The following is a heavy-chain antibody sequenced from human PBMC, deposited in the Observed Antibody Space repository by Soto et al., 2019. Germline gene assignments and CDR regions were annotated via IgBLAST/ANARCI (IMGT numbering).Heavy chain of an antibody. Sequence: SVKVSCKASGGTFSSYAISCVRQAPGQGLEWMGGIIPIFGAANYAQKFQGRVTITADKSTSTAYMELSSLRSEDTAVYYCARERGSGYSLYYYGMDVWGQGTTVTVSS. D-gene: IGHD3-3*01. CDR1: GGTFSSYA. CDR2: IIPIFGAA. J-gene: IGHJ6*02. V-gene: IGHV1-69*06. CDR3: ARERGSGYSLYYYGMDV.